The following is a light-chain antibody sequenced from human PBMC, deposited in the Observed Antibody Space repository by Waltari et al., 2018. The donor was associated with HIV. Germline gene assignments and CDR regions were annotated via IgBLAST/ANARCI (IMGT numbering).Light chain of an antibody. CDR1: SSNLGSNT. CDR2: SNN. V-gene: IGLV1-44*01. CDR3: AAWDDSLAGV. Sequence: QSVLTQPPSASGTPGQRVTISCSGSSSNLGSNTVHWYQQLPGTAPKLLNYSNNQRPSGVPDRCSGSKSGTSASLASRGLQSEDDADYYCAAWDDSLAGVFGGGTKLTVL. J-gene: IGLJ3*02.